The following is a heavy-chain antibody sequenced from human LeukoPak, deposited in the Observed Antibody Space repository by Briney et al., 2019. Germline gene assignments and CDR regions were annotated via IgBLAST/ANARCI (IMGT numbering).Heavy chain of an antibody. D-gene: IGHD3-22*01. CDR3: ATTRAPIYYDSSGYYNY. CDR2: FDPEDGET. Sequence: AAVNVSCKVSGYTLTELSMHWVRQAPGKGLEWMGGFDPEDGETIYAQMFQGRVTMTEDTSTDTAYMELSSLRSEDTAVYYCATTRAPIYYDSSGYYNYWGQGTLVTVSS. CDR1: GYTLTELS. V-gene: IGHV1-24*01. J-gene: IGHJ4*02.